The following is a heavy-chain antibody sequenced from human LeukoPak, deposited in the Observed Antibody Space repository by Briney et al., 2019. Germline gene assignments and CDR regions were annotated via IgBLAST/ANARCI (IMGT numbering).Heavy chain of an antibody. CDR1: GFTFSTYW. CDR3: ARDPESSAFDL. CDR2: IKQDGSVK. Sequence: PGGSLRLSCAASGFTFSTYWMSWVRQTPEKGLEFVANIKQDGSVKNYMDSLKGRSTISRGNARESLYLEINSLRADDMAVYYCARDPESSAFDLWGQGALVTVSS. J-gene: IGHJ4*02. V-gene: IGHV3-7*01. D-gene: IGHD5/OR15-5a*01.